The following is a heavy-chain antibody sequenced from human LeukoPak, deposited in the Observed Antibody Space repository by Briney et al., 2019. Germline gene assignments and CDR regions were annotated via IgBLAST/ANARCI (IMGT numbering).Heavy chain of an antibody. J-gene: IGHJ6*03. CDR3: ARSFNDILTGYSYYYYYMDV. Sequence: PSETLSLTCTVSGGSISYSSYYWGWIRQPPGKGLEWIGYICYSGSTNYNPSLKSRVTISVDTSKNQFSLKLSSVTAADTAVYYCARSFNDILTGYSYYYYYMDVWGKGTTVTISS. CDR1: GGSISYSSYY. CDR2: ICYSGST. V-gene: IGHV4-61*05. D-gene: IGHD3-9*01.